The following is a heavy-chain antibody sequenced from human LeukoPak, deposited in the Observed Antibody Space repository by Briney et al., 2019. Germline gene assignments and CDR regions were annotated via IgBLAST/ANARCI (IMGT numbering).Heavy chain of an antibody. CDR2: INCCCGST. V-gene: IGHV3-23*01. CDR3: AKHFYSGCHSPSDY. D-gene: IGHD5-12*01. CDR1: GFPFRSLA. Sequence: PGGSLGPSFAASGFPFRSLAMGWVPQAPGEGPGGVSAINCCCGSTYNADSVKGRFTISRDNSKNTLWLQITGLRAEETAIYYCAKHFYSGCHSPSDYWGQGTLVTVSS. J-gene: IGHJ4*02.